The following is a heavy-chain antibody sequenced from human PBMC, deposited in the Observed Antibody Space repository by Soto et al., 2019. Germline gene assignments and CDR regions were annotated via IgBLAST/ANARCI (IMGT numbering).Heavy chain of an antibody. CDR3: ASGGGGGNY. J-gene: IGHJ4*02. D-gene: IGHD3-10*01. V-gene: IGHV4-4*02. Sequence: QVQLQESGPGLVKPSGTLSLTCAVSGGSVTNDNWWSWVRQPPGKGLEWIGEIYHSGSTNYNPSLKSRVTISIDNSNNQFSLKLNSLTAAATAVYYCASGGGGGNYWGQGTLVTVSS. CDR2: IYHSGST. CDR1: GGSVTNDNW.